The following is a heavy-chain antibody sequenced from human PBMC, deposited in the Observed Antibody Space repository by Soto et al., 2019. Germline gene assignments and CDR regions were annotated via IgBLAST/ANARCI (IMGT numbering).Heavy chain of an antibody. D-gene: IGHD5-18*01. CDR1: GFTFSSYA. V-gene: IGHV3-23*01. CDR2: ISGSGGST. J-gene: IGHJ4*02. CDR3: AKGVGGYGPFDY. Sequence: EVQLLESGGGLVQPGGSLRLSCAASGFTFSSYAMSWVRQAPGKGLEWVSAISGSGGSTYYADSVKGRFTISRDNSKKTLYLQMNSLRAEDAAVYYCAKGVGGYGPFDYWGQGTLVTVSS.